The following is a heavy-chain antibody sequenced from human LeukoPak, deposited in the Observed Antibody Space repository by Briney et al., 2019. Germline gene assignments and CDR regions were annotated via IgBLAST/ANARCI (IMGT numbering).Heavy chain of an antibody. CDR3: ARDREHGGYYYGMDV. CDR2: INSDGSST. D-gene: IGHD3-16*01. Sequence: GGSLRLSCAASGFTFSSYWMHWVRQAPGKGLVWVSRINSDGSSTSYADSVKGRFTISRDNAKNTLYLQMNSLRAEDTAVYYCARDREHGGYYYGMDVWGQGTTVTVSS. J-gene: IGHJ6*02. CDR1: GFTFSSYW. V-gene: IGHV3-74*01.